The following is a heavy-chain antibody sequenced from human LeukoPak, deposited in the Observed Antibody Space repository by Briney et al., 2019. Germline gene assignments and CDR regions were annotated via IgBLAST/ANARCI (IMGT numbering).Heavy chain of an antibody. J-gene: IGHJ4*02. V-gene: IGHV1-46*01. CDR2: INPSGGST. D-gene: IGHD3-22*01. CDR3: ARDIVGYYDSSGYYSGTYYFDY. Sequence: GASVTVSCKASGYTFTSYYMHWVRQAPGQGLEWMGIINPSGGSTSYAQKFQGRVAMTRDTSTSTVYMELSSLRSEDTAVYYCARDIVGYYDSSGYYSGTYYFDYWGQGTLVTVSS. CDR1: GYTFTSYY.